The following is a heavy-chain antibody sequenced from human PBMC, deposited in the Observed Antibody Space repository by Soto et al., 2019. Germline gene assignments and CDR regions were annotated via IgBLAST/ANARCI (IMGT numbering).Heavy chain of an antibody. CDR1: GFTFSSYW. CDR2: IKQDGSEK. J-gene: IGHJ6*02. CDR3: ARDGDYGSGSFSYYYGMDV. D-gene: IGHD3-10*01. Sequence: GSLRLSCAASGFTFSSYWMSWVRQAPGKGLEWVANIKQDGSEKYYVDSVKGRFTISRDNAKNSLYLQMNSLRAEDTAVYYCARDGDYGSGSFSYYYGMDVWGQGTTVTVSS. V-gene: IGHV3-7*01.